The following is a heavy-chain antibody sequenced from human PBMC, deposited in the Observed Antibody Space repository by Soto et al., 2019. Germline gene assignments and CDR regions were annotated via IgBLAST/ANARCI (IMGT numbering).Heavy chain of an antibody. CDR3: VKEKEQQLLYESFQH. Sequence: PGGSLRLSCSASGFTFSSYAMHWVRQAPGKGLEYVSAIIIIGVSIYYEDSVKGIFPISRDISKNPLFFKMGILRAEDTVLYYCVKEKEQQLLYESFQHWGQGTLVTVS. J-gene: IGHJ1*01. CDR2: IIIIGVSI. D-gene: IGHD6-13*01. V-gene: IGHV3-64D*08. CDR1: GFTFSSYA.